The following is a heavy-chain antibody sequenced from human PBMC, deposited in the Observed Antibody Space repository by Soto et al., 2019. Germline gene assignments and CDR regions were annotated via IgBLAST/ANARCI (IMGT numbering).Heavy chain of an antibody. D-gene: IGHD3-22*01. V-gene: IGHV4-59*01. CDR3: ARGRYYYDSSVYVY. J-gene: IGHJ4*02. Sequence: QVQLQESGPGLVKPSETLSLTCTVSGGSISSYYWSWIRQPPGKGLEWIGYIYYSGSTNYNPSLKSRVTISVDTSKNQFSLKLSSVTAADTAVYYCARGRYYYDSSVYVYWGQGTLVTVSS. CDR2: IYYSGST. CDR1: GGSISSYY.